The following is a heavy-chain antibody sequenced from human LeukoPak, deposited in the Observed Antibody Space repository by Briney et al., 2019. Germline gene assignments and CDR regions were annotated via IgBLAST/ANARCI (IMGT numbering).Heavy chain of an antibody. J-gene: IGHJ4*02. Sequence: SETLSLTCTVSGGSISSGGYYWSWIRQPPGKGLEWIGYIYYSGSTYYNPSLKSRVTISVDTAKDQFSLKLSSVTAADTAVYDCARGRWDSTGFDYWGQGTLVTVSS. D-gene: IGHD2/OR15-2a*01. V-gene: IGHV4-31*03. CDR2: IYYSGST. CDR3: ARGRWDSTGFDY. CDR1: GGSISSGGYY.